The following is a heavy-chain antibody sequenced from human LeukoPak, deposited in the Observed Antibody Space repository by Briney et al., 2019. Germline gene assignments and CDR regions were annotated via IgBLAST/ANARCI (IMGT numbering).Heavy chain of an antibody. V-gene: IGHV1-69*04. CDR1: GGTFSSYA. D-gene: IGHD2-2*01. Sequence: SVKVSCKASGGTFSSYAISWVRQAPGQGLEWMGRIIPILGIANYAQKFQGRVTITADKSTSTAYMELSSLRSEDAAVYYCARCSSTSCPGGSGMDVWGQGTTVTVSS. CDR2: IIPILGIA. CDR3: ARCSSTSCPGGSGMDV. J-gene: IGHJ6*02.